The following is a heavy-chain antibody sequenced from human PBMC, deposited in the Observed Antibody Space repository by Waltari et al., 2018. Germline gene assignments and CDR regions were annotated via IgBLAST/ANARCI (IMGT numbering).Heavy chain of an antibody. V-gene: IGHV3-48*01. CDR3: AVARGNYDVLTGFPVDS. CDR2: ISETSRTT. D-gene: IGHD3-9*01. J-gene: IGHJ5*01. Sequence: EERLVQSGGGLVQPGGSLRLSCEASGFSLTNYTMHWVRQAPGNGLEWVAYISETSRTTFYADAVRGRFIISRNNAKNSLSLQMVSLRGEDTAVYYCAVARGNYDVLTGFPVDSWGQGTLVTVSS. CDR1: GFSLTNYT.